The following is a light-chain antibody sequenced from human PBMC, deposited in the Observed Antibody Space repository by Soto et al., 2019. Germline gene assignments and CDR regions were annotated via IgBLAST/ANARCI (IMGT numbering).Light chain of an antibody. Sequence: EVVLIQSPATLSLSLGEGATLSCRASQSIGNYLAWYQQKPGQAPRLLIYATSNRATGIPARFSGSGSGTDFTLTISSLEPEDFAVYYCQQRSSWPFTFGPGTKVDI. CDR3: QQRSSWPFT. V-gene: IGKV3-11*01. J-gene: IGKJ3*01. CDR1: QSIGNY. CDR2: ATS.